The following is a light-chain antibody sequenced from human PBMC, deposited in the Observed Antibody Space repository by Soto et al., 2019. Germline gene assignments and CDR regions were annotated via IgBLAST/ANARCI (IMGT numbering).Light chain of an antibody. J-gene: IGLJ1*01. V-gene: IGLV2-23*02. CDR2: EVS. CDR3: CAYAGSSTPLI. Sequence: QSALTQPASVSGSPGQSITISCTGTSSDVGSYNLVSWYQQHPGKAPKLMIYEVSKRPSGVSNRFSGSKSGNTASLTISGLLAEDEADYYCCAYAGSSTPLIFGTGTKVTVL. CDR1: SSDVGSYNL.